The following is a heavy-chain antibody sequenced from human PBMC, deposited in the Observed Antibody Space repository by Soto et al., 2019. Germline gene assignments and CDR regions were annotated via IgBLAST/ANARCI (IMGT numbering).Heavy chain of an antibody. CDR1: GYTFTSYG. CDR3: AGDESYDGSGSYEVY. CDR2: ISAYNGNT. J-gene: IGHJ4*02. V-gene: IGHV1-18*01. Sequence: QVQLVQSGAEVKKPGASVKVSCKASGYTFTSYGISWVRQAPGQGLEWMGWISAYNGNTNYAQKLQGRVTMTTDTSTSTAYMVLRSLRSDDTAVYYCAGDESYDGSGSYEVYWGQGTLVTVSS. D-gene: IGHD3-10*01.